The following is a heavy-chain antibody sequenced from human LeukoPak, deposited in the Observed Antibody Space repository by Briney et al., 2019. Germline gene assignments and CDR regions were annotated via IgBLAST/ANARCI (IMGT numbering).Heavy chain of an antibody. CDR2: ISSSSSYI. CDR1: GFTFSDHY. Sequence: GGSLRLSCAASGFTFSDHYMNWVRQAPGKGPEWVSSISSSSSYIYYADSVKGRFTISRDNAKNSLYLQMNSLRAEDTAVYYCARDHKATYWGQGTLVTVSS. V-gene: IGHV3-21*01. CDR3: ARDHKATY. J-gene: IGHJ4*02.